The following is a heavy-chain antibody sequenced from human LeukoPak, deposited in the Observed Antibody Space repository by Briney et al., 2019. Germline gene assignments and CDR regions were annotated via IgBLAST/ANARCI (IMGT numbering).Heavy chain of an antibody. CDR3: AKASYSGYDYPFDY. V-gene: IGHV3-23*01. CDR1: GFTFSSYA. CDR2: ISGSGGGT. J-gene: IGHJ4*02. D-gene: IGHD5-12*01. Sequence: PGGSLRLSCAASGFTFSSYAMNWVRQAPGKGLEWVSAISGSGGGTYYADSVKGRFTISRDNSKNTLSLRMNSLRAEDTAVYYCAKASYSGYDYPFDYWGQGTLVTVSS.